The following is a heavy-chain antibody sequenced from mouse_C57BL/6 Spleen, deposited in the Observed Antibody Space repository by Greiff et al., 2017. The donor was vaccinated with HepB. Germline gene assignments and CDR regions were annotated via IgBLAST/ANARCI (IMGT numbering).Heavy chain of an antibody. J-gene: IGHJ2*01. D-gene: IGHD1-1*02. CDR1: GYTFTSYW. Sequence: VQLQQSGTELVKPGASVKLSCKASGYTFTSYWMHWVKQRPGQGLEWIGNINPSNGGTNYNEKFKSKATLTVDKSTSKAYMQLSSLTSEDSAVYYCAREGAGGNCDYWGQGTTLTVSS. V-gene: IGHV1-53*01. CDR3: AREGAGGNCDY. CDR2: INPSNGGT.